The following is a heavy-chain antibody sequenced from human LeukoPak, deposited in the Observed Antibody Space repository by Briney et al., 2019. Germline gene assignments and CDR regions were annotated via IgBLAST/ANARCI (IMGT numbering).Heavy chain of an antibody. CDR1: GFTFSTYW. Sequence: GGSLRLSCAASGFTFSTYWMHWVRQAPGKGLVWVSRINDDGRSTSYADSVKGRFAISRGNSQNTLYLQMNSLRAEDTAVYYCARSLTPYDSRGFDPCGQGTLVTVSS. CDR3: ARSLTPYDSRGFDP. D-gene: IGHD3-22*01. CDR2: INDDGRST. J-gene: IGHJ5*02. V-gene: IGHV3-74*01.